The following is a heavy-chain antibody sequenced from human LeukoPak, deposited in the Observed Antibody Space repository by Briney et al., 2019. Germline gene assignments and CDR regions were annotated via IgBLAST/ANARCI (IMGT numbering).Heavy chain of an antibody. D-gene: IGHD3-10*01. CDR2: IYPGDSDT. V-gene: IGHV5-51*01. CDR1: GYSFTNYW. Sequence: GESLKISCMGSGYSFTNYWIGWVRQLPGKGLEWMGIIYPGDSDTRNSPSFQGQVTMSADKSISTAYLQWRSLKASDTTMYYCWKRRLKGHDGEFDYWGQGTLVTVSS. CDR3: WKRRLKGHDGEFDY. J-gene: IGHJ4*01.